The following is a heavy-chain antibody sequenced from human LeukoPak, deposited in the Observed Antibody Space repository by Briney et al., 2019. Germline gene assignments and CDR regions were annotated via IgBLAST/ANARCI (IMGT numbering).Heavy chain of an antibody. J-gene: IGHJ5*02. CDR2: IYHSGST. Sequence: SETLSLTCTVSGYSISSGYYWGWIRQPPGKGLEWIGSIYHSGSTYYNPSLKSRVTISVDTSKNQFSLKLSSVTAADTAVYYCARSKGRDGYALGSWGQGTLVTVSS. V-gene: IGHV4-38-2*02. CDR3: ARSKGRDGYALGS. CDR1: GYSISSGYY. D-gene: IGHD5-24*01.